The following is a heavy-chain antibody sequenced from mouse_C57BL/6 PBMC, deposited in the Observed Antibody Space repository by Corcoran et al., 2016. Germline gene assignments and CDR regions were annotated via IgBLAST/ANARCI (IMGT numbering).Heavy chain of an antibody. CDR3: ARSTTVVAKNWYFDV. CDR2: IYWDDDK. D-gene: IGHD1-1*01. Sequence: QVTLKESGPGILQSSQTLSLTCSFSGFSLSTFGMGVSWIRQPSGKGLEWLAHIYWDDDKRYNPSLKSRLTISKDTSRNQVFLKITSVDTADTATYYCARSTTVVAKNWYFDVWGTGTTVTVSS. J-gene: IGHJ1*03. CDR1: GFSLSTFGMG. V-gene: IGHV8-12*01.